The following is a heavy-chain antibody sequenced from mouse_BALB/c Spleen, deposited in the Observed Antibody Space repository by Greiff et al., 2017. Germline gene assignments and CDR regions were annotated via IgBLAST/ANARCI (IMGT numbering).Heavy chain of an antibody. Sequence: EVKLLESGGGLVQPGGSRKLSCAASGFTFSDYGMAWVRQAPGKGPEWVAFISNLAYSIYYADTVTGRFTISRENAKNTLYLEMSSLRSEDTAMYYCARDGVEGAMDYWGQGTSVTVSS. CDR3: ARDGVEGAMDY. D-gene: IGHD1-1*01. V-gene: IGHV5-15*02. CDR1: GFTFSDYG. CDR2: ISNLAYSI. J-gene: IGHJ4*01.